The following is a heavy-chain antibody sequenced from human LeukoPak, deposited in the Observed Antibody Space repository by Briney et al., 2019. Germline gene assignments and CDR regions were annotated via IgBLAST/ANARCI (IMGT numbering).Heavy chain of an antibody. D-gene: IGHD5-18*01. Sequence: PGGSLRLTCTASGFTFSDYWMSWVRQAPGKGPEWVANIKQDGSDKYYVDSVKGRFTIFRDNAKNALYLQVNSLRPEDTAVYYCARREFAWIQGSYGMNVWGQGTTVTVSS. CDR2: IKQDGSDK. J-gene: IGHJ6*02. V-gene: IGHV3-7*01. CDR3: ARREFAWIQGSYGMNV. CDR1: GFTFSDYW.